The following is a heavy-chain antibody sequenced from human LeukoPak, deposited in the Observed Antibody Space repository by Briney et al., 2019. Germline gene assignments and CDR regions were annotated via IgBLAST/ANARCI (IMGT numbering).Heavy chain of an antibody. J-gene: IGHJ5*02. V-gene: IGHV3-9*01. CDR2: ISWNSGSI. D-gene: IGHD6-19*01. CDR3: ARDRSSAVAGTRDYWFDP. Sequence: GGSLRLSCAASGFTFDDYAMHWVRQAPGKGLEWVSGISWNSGSIGYADSVKGRFTISRDNAKNSLYLQMNSLRAEDTALYYCARDRSSAVAGTRDYWFDPWGQGTLVTVSS. CDR1: GFTFDDYA.